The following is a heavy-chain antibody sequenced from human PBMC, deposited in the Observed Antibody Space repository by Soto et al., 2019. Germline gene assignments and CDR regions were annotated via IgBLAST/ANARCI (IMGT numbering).Heavy chain of an antibody. D-gene: IGHD7-27*01. V-gene: IGHV3-21*01. Sequence: GGSLRLSCAASGFTFSSYSMNWVRQAPGKGLEWVSSISSSSSYIYYADSVKGRFTISRDNAKNSLYLQMNSLRAEDTAVYYCARVAAGEIFTGTIDYWGQGTLVTVSS. CDR2: ISSSSSYI. J-gene: IGHJ4*02. CDR3: ARVAAGEIFTGTIDY. CDR1: GFTFSSYS.